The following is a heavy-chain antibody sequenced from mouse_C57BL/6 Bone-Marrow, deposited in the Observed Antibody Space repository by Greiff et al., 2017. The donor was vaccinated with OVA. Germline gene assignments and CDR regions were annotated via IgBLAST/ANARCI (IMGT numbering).Heavy chain of an antibody. V-gene: IGHV5-6*01. CDR1: GFTFSSYG. Sequence: EVQLVESGGDLVKPGGSLKLSCAASGFTFSSYGMSWVRQTPDKRLEWVATISSGGSYTYYPDSVKGRFTISGDNAKNTLYLQMSSLKSEDTAMYYCARLLGFDYWGQGTTLTVSS. J-gene: IGHJ2*01. CDR3: ARLLGFDY. CDR2: ISSGGSYT. D-gene: IGHD4-1*01.